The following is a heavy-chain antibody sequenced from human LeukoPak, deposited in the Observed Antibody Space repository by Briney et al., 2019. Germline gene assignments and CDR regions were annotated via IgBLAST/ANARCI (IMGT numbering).Heavy chain of an antibody. Sequence: ASVKVSCKASGYTFTSYDISWVRQAPGQGLEWMRWISAYNGNTNYAQKLQGRVTMTTDTSTSTAYMELRSLRSDDTAVYYCARVGSADYGDYRGAFDIWGQGTMVTVSS. CDR2: ISAYNGNT. J-gene: IGHJ3*02. D-gene: IGHD4-17*01. CDR3: ARVGSADYGDYRGAFDI. V-gene: IGHV1-18*04. CDR1: GYTFTSYD.